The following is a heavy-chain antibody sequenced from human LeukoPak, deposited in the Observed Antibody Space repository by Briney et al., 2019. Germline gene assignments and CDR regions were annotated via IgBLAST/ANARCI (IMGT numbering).Heavy chain of an antibody. D-gene: IGHD6-19*01. V-gene: IGHV6-1*01. CDR2: TYYRSKWYY. CDR3: ARDPFTSGWPRD. J-gene: IGHJ4*02. Sequence: SQTLSLTCALSGDSVSSNSAAWNWIRQSPSRGLEWLGRTYYRSKWYYDYALSVKSRITINPDTSKNQFSLQLRSVTPEDTAVYYCARDPFTSGWPRDWGQGTLVTASS. CDR1: GDSVSSNSAA.